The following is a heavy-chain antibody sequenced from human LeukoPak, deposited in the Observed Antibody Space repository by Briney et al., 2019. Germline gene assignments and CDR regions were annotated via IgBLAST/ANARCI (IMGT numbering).Heavy chain of an antibody. D-gene: IGHD1-14*01. CDR3: ARDTTTDY. J-gene: IGHJ4*02. CDR1: GFTFSSYS. CDR2: ISSSSSTI. Sequence: GGSLRLSCAASGFTFSSYSMNWVRQAPGKGLEWVSYISSSSSTIYYADSVKGRFTISRDNAKNSLYLQMNSLRAEDTAVYYCARDTTTDYWGQGTLVTVSS. V-gene: IGHV3-48*01.